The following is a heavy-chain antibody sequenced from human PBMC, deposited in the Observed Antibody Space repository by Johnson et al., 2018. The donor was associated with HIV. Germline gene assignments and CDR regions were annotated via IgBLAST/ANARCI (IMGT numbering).Heavy chain of an antibody. CDR1: GFTFSSYA. Sequence: QVQLVESGGGVVQPGTSLRLSCAASGFTFSSYAMHWVRQAPGKGLEWVAVISYDGSNKYYADSVKGRFTISRDNSKNTLYLQMNSLKSEATALYYCSDDSSGYHDAFDLWGQGTMVIVSS. V-gene: IGHV3-30-3*01. CDR2: ISYDGSNK. J-gene: IGHJ3*01. CDR3: SDDSSGYHDAFDL. D-gene: IGHD3-22*01.